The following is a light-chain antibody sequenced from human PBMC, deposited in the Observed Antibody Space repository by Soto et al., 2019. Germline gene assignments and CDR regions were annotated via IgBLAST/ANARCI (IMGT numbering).Light chain of an antibody. CDR2: LDS. CDR3: MQGFYSAECT. J-gene: IGKJ3*01. CDR1: ESLLHVSGYNY. V-gene: IGKV2-28*01. Sequence: DIVMTQSPLSLPVTPGEPASISCRSSESLLHVSGYNYLDWYLQKPGQSPQLLIYLDSYRASGVPDRFSVSESCTDFTLEISRVEAEDVVIYYCMQGFYSAECTFGLESIVDVK.